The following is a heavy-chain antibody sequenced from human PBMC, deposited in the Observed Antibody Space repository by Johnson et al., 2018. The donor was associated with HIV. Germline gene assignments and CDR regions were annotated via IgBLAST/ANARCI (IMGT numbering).Heavy chain of an antibody. D-gene: IGHD4/OR15-4a*01. V-gene: IGHV3-13*01. CDR2: IGTAGDT. CDR3: AKGRNTYGADVFDI. Sequence: VQLVESGGGLVQPGGSLRLSCAASGFTFSSYDMPWVRQATGKALEWVSAIGTAGDTYYPGSVKCRFTISRENAKNSLYLQMNSLRAGDTAVYYCAKGRNTYGADVFDIWGQGTMVTVSS. J-gene: IGHJ3*02. CDR1: GFTFSSYD.